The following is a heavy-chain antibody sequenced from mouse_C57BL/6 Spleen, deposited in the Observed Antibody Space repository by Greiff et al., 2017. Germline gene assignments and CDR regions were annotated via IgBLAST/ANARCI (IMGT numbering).Heavy chain of an antibody. Sequence: QVQLQQPGAELVKPGASVKLSCKASGYTFTSYWMHWVKQSPGQGLEWIGMIHPNSGSTNYNEKFKSKATLTVDKSSSTAYMQLSSLTSEDSAVYYCAKLCRYAMDYWGQGTSVTVSS. CDR1: GYTFTSYW. D-gene: IGHD6-5*01. V-gene: IGHV1-64*01. CDR3: AKLCRYAMDY. J-gene: IGHJ4*01. CDR2: IHPNSGST.